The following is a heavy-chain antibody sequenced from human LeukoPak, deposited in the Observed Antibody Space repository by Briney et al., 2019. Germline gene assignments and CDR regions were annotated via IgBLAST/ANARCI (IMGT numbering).Heavy chain of an antibody. CDR1: GFTFSSYE. CDR3: ARVREYFDY. V-gene: IGHV3-48*03. CDR2: ITGSGSTI. J-gene: IGHJ4*02. Sequence: PGGSLRLSCAASGFTFSSYEMNWVRQAPGKGLEWVSYITGSGSTIYYADSVKGRFTISRDNSKNTLYLQMNSLRAEDTAVYYCARVREYFDYWGQGTLVTVSS.